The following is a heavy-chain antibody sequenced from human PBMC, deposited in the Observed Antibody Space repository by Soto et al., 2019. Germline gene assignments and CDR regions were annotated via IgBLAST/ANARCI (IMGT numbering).Heavy chain of an antibody. J-gene: IGHJ6*03. Sequence: EVQLLESGGGLVQPGGSLRLSCAASGFTFSTYAMSWVRQAPGKGLEWVSTITTSGGNTYYADSVQGRFTISRDNSKNTLYLKMNSLRAEDTAVYYCAGRYCTDGVCYTNYYDYIDVWGKGTTVTVSS. CDR1: GFTFSTYA. V-gene: IGHV3-23*01. CDR2: ITTSGGNT. CDR3: AGRYCTDGVCYTNYYDYIDV. D-gene: IGHD2-8*01.